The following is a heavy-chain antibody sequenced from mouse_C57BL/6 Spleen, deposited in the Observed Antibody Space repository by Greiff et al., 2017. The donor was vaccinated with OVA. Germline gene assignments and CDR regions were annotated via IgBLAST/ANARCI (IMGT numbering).Heavy chain of an antibody. Sequence: EVQVVESEGGLVQPGSSMTLSCTASGFTFSDYYMAWVRQVPEKGLEWVANINYDGSSTYYLDSLKSRFIISRDNAKNILYLQMSRLKSEDTATYYSARESDYDDYAMDYWGQGTSVTVSS. J-gene: IGHJ4*01. CDR2: INYDGSST. CDR1: GFTFSDYY. CDR3: ARESDYDDYAMDY. D-gene: IGHD1-1*01. V-gene: IGHV5-16*01.